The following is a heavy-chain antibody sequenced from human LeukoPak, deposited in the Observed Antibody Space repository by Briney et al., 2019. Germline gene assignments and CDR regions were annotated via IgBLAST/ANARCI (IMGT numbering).Heavy chain of an antibody. Sequence: GGSLRLSCAVSGCTFSSYGMHWVRQAPGKGLEWVAVISYDGSNKYYADSVKGRFTISRDNSKNTLYLQVNSLRAEDTAVYYCAKDFTVRGPNGMDVWGKGTTVTVSS. CDR3: AKDFTVRGPNGMDV. CDR2: ISYDGSNK. J-gene: IGHJ6*04. V-gene: IGHV3-30*18. D-gene: IGHD3-10*01. CDR1: GCTFSSYG.